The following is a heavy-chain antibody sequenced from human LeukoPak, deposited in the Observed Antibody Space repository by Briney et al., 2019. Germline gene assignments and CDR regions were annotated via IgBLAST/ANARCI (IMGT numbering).Heavy chain of an antibody. J-gene: IGHJ3*02. Sequence: PGGSLRLSCAASGFTFSSYSMNWVRQAPGKGREGVSSISSSSSYIYYADSVKGRFTISRDNAKNSLYLQMNSLRAEDTAVYYCARDFQGAFDIWGQGTMVTVSS. CDR1: GFTFSSYS. CDR3: ARDFQGAFDI. CDR2: ISSSSSYI. V-gene: IGHV3-21*01.